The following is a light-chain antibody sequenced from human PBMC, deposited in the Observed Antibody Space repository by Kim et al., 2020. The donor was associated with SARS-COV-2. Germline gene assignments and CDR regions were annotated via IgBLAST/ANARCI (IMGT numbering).Light chain of an antibody. CDR1: SLRSYY. CDR2: GKN. J-gene: IGLJ2*01. Sequence: SSELTQDPAVSVALGQTVRITCQGDSLRSYYATWYQQKPGQAPIVVIYGKNNRPSGIPDRFSGSSSGNRDSLTITGTQAGDEADYYCNSRDSNDNVVFGGGTQLTVL. V-gene: IGLV3-19*01. CDR3: NSRDSNDNVV.